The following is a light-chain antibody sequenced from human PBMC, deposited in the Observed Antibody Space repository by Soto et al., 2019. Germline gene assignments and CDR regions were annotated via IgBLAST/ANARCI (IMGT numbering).Light chain of an antibody. V-gene: IGKV1-33*01. CDR1: QDIKKY. Sequence: DIQMTQSPSSLSASVGDRVSITCQASQDIKKYVNWYQQKAGKVPKLLIYDATTLQKGVSPRFSGSASGTHSSLIISDLQPQDLGTYYCQEYDNIPTWTFGQATKVDIK. J-gene: IGKJ1*01. CDR2: DAT. CDR3: QEYDNIPTWT.